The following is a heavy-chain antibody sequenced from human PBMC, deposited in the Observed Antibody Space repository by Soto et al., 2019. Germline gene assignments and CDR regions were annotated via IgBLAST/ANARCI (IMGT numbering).Heavy chain of an antibody. CDR2: FYPGDPDT. V-gene: IGHV5-51*01. J-gene: IGHJ4*02. D-gene: IGHD4-17*01. CDR1: GYYFPSYW. CDR3: ARQGNGAEGFDY. Sequence: GASLKISCKGSGYYFPSYWIGWVRQMPGKGLEWMGIFYPGDPDTRYSPSFQGQVTISADRSISTAYLQWSSLKPSDTAMYYCARQGNGAEGFDYWGQGTLVTVSS.